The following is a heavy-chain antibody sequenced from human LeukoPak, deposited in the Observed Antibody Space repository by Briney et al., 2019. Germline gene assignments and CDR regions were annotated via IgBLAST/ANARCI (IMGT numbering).Heavy chain of an antibody. Sequence: GGSLRLSCAAYGFTISSHWMHWVRQGPGKGLVWVSRINSDGSSISYGDSVKGRFTISRDNAKNTLYLQMNSLRAEDTAVYYCARENTTMVESSRLDSWGQGTLVTVSS. CDR2: INSDGSSI. CDR1: GFTISSHW. V-gene: IGHV3-74*01. D-gene: IGHD5-18*01. J-gene: IGHJ4*02. CDR3: ARENTTMVESSRLDS.